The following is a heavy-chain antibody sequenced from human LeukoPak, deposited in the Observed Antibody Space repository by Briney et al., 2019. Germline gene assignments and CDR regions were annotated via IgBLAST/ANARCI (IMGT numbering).Heavy chain of an antibody. CDR3: ASSSGWLYYFDY. Sequence: GSSVKVSCKASVCTFNSYAISWVRQAPGQGLEWMGVIIPIFGTANYAQKFQGRVTITKEESTSTAYMELSRLRSEEMGVYYCASSSGWLYYFDYWGQGNLVTVSS. CDR2: IIPIFGTA. CDR1: VCTFNSYA. D-gene: IGHD6-19*01. V-gene: IGHV1-69*05. J-gene: IGHJ4*02.